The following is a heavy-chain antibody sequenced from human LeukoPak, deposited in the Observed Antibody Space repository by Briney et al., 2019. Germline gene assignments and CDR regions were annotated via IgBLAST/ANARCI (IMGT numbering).Heavy chain of an antibody. CDR1: GGTFSSYA. V-gene: IGHV1-69*04. J-gene: IGHJ4*02. CDR3: ARDYYDSSGRPPYYFDY. Sequence: ASVKVSCKASGGTFSSYAISWVRQAPGQGLEWMGRIIPILGIANYAQKFQGRVTITADKSTSTAYMELSSLRSEDTAVYYCARDYYDSSGRPPYYFDYWGQGTLVTVSS. D-gene: IGHD3-22*01. CDR2: IIPILGIA.